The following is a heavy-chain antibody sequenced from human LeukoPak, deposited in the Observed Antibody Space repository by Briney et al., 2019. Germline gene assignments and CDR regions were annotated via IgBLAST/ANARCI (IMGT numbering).Heavy chain of an antibody. CDR2: ISYDGSNK. J-gene: IGHJ3*02. V-gene: IGHV3-30-3*01. CDR3: ARGFYCGGDCYSGAFDI. CDR1: GFTFSSYA. Sequence: QPGRSRRLSCAASGFTFSSYAMHWVRQAPGKGLEWVAVISYDGSNKYYADSVKGRFTISRDNSKNTLYLQMNSLRAEDTAVYYCARGFYCGGDCYSGAFDIWGQGTMVTVSS. D-gene: IGHD2-21*02.